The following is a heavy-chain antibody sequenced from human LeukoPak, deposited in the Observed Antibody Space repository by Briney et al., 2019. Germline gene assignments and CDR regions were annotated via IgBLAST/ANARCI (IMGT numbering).Heavy chain of an antibody. CDR3: AARYYYDSSGYPRGLDAFDI. Sequence: SETLSLTCTVSGGSISSHYWSWIRQPPGKGLEWIGYIYYSGSTNYNPSLKSRVTISVDTSKNQFSLKPSSVTAADTAVYYCAARYYYDSSGYPRGLDAFDIWGQGTMVTVSS. D-gene: IGHD3-22*01. CDR1: GGSISSHY. V-gene: IGHV4-59*11. CDR2: IYYSGST. J-gene: IGHJ3*02.